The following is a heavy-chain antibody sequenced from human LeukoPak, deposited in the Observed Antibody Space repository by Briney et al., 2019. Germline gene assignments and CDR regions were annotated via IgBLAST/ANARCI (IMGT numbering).Heavy chain of an antibody. Sequence: ASVKIGCTASCYTFTSYGISWVRQDPGQGLEWVGWISAYNGNTNYAQKIQGRLTMPTDTSTTTAYMELRSLRSDDTAVYFCARANPSSGWQNYYFDYWGQGALVTVSS. CDR3: ARANPSSGWQNYYFDY. J-gene: IGHJ4*02. CDR1: CYTFTSYG. V-gene: IGHV1-18*01. CDR2: ISAYNGNT. D-gene: IGHD6-19*01.